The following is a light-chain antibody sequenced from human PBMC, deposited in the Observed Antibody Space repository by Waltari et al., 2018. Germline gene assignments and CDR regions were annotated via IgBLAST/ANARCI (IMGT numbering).Light chain of an antibody. J-gene: IGKJ5*01. Sequence: DIQMTQSPSSLSASVGARVTITCRTSQDIGIHLNWYQQKPGKAPKLLIFGASSLLSGVPSRFSGGGSGTDFTLTVSSLQPEDFATYYCQQSYSTPTFGQGTRLEIK. CDR3: QQSYSTPT. CDR1: QDIGIH. CDR2: GAS. V-gene: IGKV1-39*01.